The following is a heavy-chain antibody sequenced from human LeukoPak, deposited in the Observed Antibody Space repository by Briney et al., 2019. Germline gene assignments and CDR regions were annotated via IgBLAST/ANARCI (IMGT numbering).Heavy chain of an antibody. CDR3: ASEAAAAFDY. V-gene: IGHV3-48*04. D-gene: IGHD6-13*01. J-gene: IGHJ4*02. Sequence: GGSLRLSCAASGFTFSSYSMNWVRQAPGKGLEWVSYISSSSSTIHYADSVKGRFTISRDNAKNSLYLQMNSLRAEDTAVYYCASEAAAAFDYWGQGTLVTVSS. CDR2: ISSSSSTI. CDR1: GFTFSSYS.